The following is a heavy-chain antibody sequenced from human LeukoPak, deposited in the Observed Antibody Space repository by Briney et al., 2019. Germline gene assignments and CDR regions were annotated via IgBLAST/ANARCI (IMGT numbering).Heavy chain of an antibody. CDR3: ARDLGDAFDI. CDR1: GYTFTSYG. Sequence: SVKVSCKASGYTFTSYGISWVRQAPGQGLEWMGGIIPIVGTANYAQKFQGRVTITTDESTSTAYMELSSLRSEDTAVYYCARDLGDAFDIWGQGTMVTVSS. D-gene: IGHD7-27*01. J-gene: IGHJ3*02. V-gene: IGHV1-69*05. CDR2: IIPIVGTA.